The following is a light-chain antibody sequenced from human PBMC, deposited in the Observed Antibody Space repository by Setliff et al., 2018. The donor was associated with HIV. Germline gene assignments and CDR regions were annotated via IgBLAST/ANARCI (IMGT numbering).Light chain of an antibody. CDR2: DVS. CDR3: SRYTTSGTVV. V-gene: IGLV2-14*03. Sequence: QSALTQPASVSGSPGQSITISCTGTSSNVGGYNYVSWYQQHPGKAPKVMVYDVSNRPSGVTNRFSGSKSGNTAYLTISGLQAEDEADYYSSRYTTSGTVVFGGGTKVTVL. J-gene: IGLJ2*01. CDR1: SSNVGGYNY.